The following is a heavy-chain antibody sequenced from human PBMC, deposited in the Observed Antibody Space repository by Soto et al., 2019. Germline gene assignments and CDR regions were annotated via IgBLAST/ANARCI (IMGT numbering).Heavy chain of an antibody. CDR3: ARASNRGIVVVPAAMGYFQH. J-gene: IGHJ1*01. D-gene: IGHD2-2*01. V-gene: IGHV4-34*01. CDR1: GGSFSGYY. Sequence: SETLSLTCAVYGGSFSGYYWSWIRQPPGKGLEWIGEINHSGSTNHNPSLKSRVTISVDTSKNQFSLKLSSVTAADTAVYYCARASNRGIVVVPAAMGYFQHWGQGTLVTVSS. CDR2: INHSGST.